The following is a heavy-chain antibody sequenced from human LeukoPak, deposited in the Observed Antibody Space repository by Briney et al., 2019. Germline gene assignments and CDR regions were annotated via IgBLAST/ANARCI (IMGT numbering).Heavy chain of an antibody. J-gene: IGHJ4*02. Sequence: VASVKVSCKASGYTFTGYYMHWVRQAPGQGLEWMGWINPNSGGTNYAQKFQGRVTMTRDTSISTAYMELSRLRSDDTAVYYCARLIRDEYCSSTSCYGATMVDYWGQGTLVTVSS. CDR2: INPNSGGT. V-gene: IGHV1-2*02. CDR3: ARLIRDEYCSSTSCYGATMVDY. D-gene: IGHD2-2*01. CDR1: GYTFTGYY.